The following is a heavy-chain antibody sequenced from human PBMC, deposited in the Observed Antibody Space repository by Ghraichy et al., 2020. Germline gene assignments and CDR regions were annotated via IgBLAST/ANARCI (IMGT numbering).Heavy chain of an antibody. CDR3: ATPSGYSSGWSSGGGDAFDI. CDR2: IYYSGST. D-gene: IGHD6-19*01. CDR1: GGSISSSSYY. J-gene: IGHJ3*02. Sequence: SETLSLTCTVSGGSISSSSYYWGWIRQPPGKGLEWIGSIYYSGSTYYNPSLKSRVTISVDTSKNQFSLKLSSVTAADTAVYYCATPSGYSSGWSSGGGDAFDIWGQGTMVTVSS. V-gene: IGHV4-39*01.